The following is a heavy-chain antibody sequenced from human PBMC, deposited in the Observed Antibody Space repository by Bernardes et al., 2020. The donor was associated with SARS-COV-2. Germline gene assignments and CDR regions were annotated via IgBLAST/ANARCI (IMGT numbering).Heavy chain of an antibody. D-gene: IGHD6-6*01. V-gene: IGHV1-46*01. CDR1: GFTLPYFY. CDR3: AREPIAARPGIWFDP. J-gene: IGHJ5*02. CDR2: IDPSDGRT. Sequence: ASVKVSCKASGFTLPYFYMHWVRPPPGQGLEWMGRIDPSDGRTNYPQKFQDRVTMTSDTSTSSVYMALSSLTAEDTAVYYCAREPIAARPGIWFDPWGQGTLVTVSS.